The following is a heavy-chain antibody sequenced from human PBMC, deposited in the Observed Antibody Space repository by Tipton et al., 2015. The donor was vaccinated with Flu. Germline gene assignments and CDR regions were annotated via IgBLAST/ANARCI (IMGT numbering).Heavy chain of an antibody. V-gene: IGHV4-31*03. CDR2: IYYSGTT. D-gene: IGHD1-26*01. Sequence: TLSLTCTVSGGSISSGGYYWSWIRQHPGRGLEWIGYIYYSGTTYYNPSLRGRVTISVDTSKNQFSPKLSSVTAADTAVYYCARGEVGATPADYWGQGTLVTVSS. CDR1: GGSISSGGYY. CDR3: ARGEVGATPADY. J-gene: IGHJ4*02.